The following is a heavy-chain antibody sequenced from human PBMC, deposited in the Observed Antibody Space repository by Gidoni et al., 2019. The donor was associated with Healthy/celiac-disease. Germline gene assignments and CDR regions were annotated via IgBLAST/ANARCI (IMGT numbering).Heavy chain of an antibody. J-gene: IGHJ4*02. CDR2: ISYDGSNK. CDR1: GLTFSSYG. V-gene: IGHV3-30*18. CDR3: AKDLTPVQLWFSVTPDY. Sequence: QVQLVESGGGVVQPGRSLRLSCPASGLTFSSYGMHWVRQAPGKGLEWVAVISYDGSNKYYADSVKGRFTISRDNSKNTLYLQMNSLRAEDTAVYYCAKDLTPVQLWFSVTPDYWGQGTLVTVSS. D-gene: IGHD5-18*01.